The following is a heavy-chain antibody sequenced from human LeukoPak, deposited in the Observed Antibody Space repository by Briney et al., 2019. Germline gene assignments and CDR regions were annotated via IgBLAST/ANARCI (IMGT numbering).Heavy chain of an antibody. Sequence: PGGSLRLSCAASGFTLSTYSVTWVRQAPGKGLEWVSYISSSTNVIHYADSVKGRFTISRDNAKNSLYLQMNSLRADDTAVYYCARLYSALPAFDYWGQGTLVTVSS. CDR3: ARLYSALPAFDY. J-gene: IGHJ4*02. CDR2: ISSSTNVI. V-gene: IGHV3-48*01. D-gene: IGHD6-13*01. CDR1: GFTLSTYS.